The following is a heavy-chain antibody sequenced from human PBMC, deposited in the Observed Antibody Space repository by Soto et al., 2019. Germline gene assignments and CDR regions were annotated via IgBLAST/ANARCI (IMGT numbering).Heavy chain of an antibody. J-gene: IGHJ6*02. CDR2: IIPIFGTA. CDR3: ARENTAMGYYYGMDV. D-gene: IGHD5-18*01. CDR1: GGTFSSYA. Sequence: ASVKVSCKASGGTFSSYAISWVRQAPGQGLEWMGGIIPIFGTANYAQKFQGRVTITADESTSTAYMELSSLRSEDTAVYYCARENTAMGYYYGMDVWGQGTTVTVSS. V-gene: IGHV1-69*13.